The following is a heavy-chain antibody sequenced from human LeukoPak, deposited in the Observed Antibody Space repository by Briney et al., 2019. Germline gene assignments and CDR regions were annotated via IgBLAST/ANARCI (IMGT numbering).Heavy chain of an antibody. J-gene: IGHJ3*02. CDR1: GFTFSSYA. CDR2: ISGSGGST. Sequence: GGSLRLSCAASGFTFSSYAMSWVRQAPGKGLEWVSAISGSGGSTYYADSVKGRFTISRDNPKNTLYLQMNSLRAENTAVYYCAKGVNYDFWSGYPTDDAFDIWGQGTMVTVSS. D-gene: IGHD3-3*01. CDR3: AKGVNYDFWSGYPTDDAFDI. V-gene: IGHV3-23*01.